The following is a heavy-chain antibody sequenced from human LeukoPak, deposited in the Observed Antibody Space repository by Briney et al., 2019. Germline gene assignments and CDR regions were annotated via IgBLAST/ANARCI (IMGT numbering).Heavy chain of an antibody. D-gene: IGHD5-18*01. CDR3: AHREGGYTYDPFDY. CDR2: ISGSSDTT. V-gene: IGHV3-23*01. CDR1: GFTFSTYA. Sequence: GGSLRLSCAASGFTFSTYAMSWVRQAPGRGLEWVSAISGSSDTTYYADSVKGRFTISRDNSKNTLYLQMNSLRAEDTAVYYCAHREGGYTYDPFDYWGQGTLVTVSS. J-gene: IGHJ4*02.